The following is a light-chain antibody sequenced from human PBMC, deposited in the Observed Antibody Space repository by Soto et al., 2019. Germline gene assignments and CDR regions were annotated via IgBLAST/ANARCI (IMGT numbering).Light chain of an antibody. V-gene: IGLV2-14*01. CDR2: DVS. CDR1: SSDVGGYTY. J-gene: IGLJ1*01. CDR3: TSYTSSSTPYV. Sequence: QSALTQPASVSGSPGQSITISCAGTSSDVGGYTYVSWYQQHPGKAPKLMIYDVSNRPSGVSNRFSGSKSCNTASLTISGLQAEDEADYYCTSYTSSSTPYVFGGGTKLTVL.